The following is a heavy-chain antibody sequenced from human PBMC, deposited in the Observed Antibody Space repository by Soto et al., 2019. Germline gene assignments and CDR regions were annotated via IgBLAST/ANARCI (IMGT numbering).Heavy chain of an antibody. CDR1: GFTFSSYA. Sequence: PGGSLRLSCAASGFTFSSYAMHWVRQAPGKGLEYVSAISSSGGSTYYTSSVKGRFAISRDNSKNTLYLQMSSLRAEDMAEYHCARVGYSGYGSGDYWGQGTLVTVSS. D-gene: IGHD5-12*01. V-gene: IGHV3-64*01. CDR3: ARVGYSGYGSGDY. J-gene: IGHJ4*02. CDR2: ISSSGGST.